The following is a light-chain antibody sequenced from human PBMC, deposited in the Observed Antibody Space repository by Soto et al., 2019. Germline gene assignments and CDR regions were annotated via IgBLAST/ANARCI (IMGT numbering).Light chain of an antibody. J-gene: IGKJ1*01. Sequence: DIQMTQSPSTLSASVGDRVTITCRASQSISSWLAWYQQKPGKAPKLLLYKASSLEGGVPSRFSGSESGTEFTLTISSLQPDDFAPYYCQQYQSYPWTFGQGTKVEIK. V-gene: IGKV1-5*03. CDR1: QSISSW. CDR3: QQYQSYPWT. CDR2: KAS.